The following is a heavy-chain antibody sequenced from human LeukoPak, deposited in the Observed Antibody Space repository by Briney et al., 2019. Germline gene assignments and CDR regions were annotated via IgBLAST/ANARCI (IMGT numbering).Heavy chain of an antibody. CDR2: ISSSSSYI. V-gene: IGHV3-21*01. Sequence: GGSLRLSCVASGFTFSDYYMNWVRQAPGKGLEWVSSISSSSSYIYYADSVKGRFTISRDNTKNSLYLQMNSLRAEDTAVYYCARDSPYGTAGYWGQGTLVTVSS. J-gene: IGHJ4*02. CDR1: GFTFSDYY. D-gene: IGHD2-8*02. CDR3: ARDSPYGTAGY.